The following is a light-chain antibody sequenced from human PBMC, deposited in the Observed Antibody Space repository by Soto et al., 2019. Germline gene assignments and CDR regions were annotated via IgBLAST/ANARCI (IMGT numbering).Light chain of an antibody. J-gene: IGKJ1*01. Sequence: DIQMTQSPSTLSASLGDSVTITCRASESISSWLAWYQQKPGKAPKLLMYKASSLESGVPSRFSGSGSGTEFTLTISSLQPDDFATYYCQQYNSYSWTFGQGTKVDIK. CDR2: KAS. CDR3: QQYNSYSWT. CDR1: ESISSW. V-gene: IGKV1-5*03.